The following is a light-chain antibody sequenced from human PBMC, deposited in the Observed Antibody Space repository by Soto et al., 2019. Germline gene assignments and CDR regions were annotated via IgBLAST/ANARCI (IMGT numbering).Light chain of an antibody. CDR1: QSVDSTI. CDR3: QQYGASPT. Sequence: EIVLTQSPGSLSLSPGEGATLSCRASQSVDSTILAWYQQKPGQAPRLLIYGASNRATGIADRFIGSGSGTDFTLTINRLEPEDFAVYYCQQYGASPTFGQGTKVDIK. CDR2: GAS. J-gene: IGKJ1*01. V-gene: IGKV3-20*01.